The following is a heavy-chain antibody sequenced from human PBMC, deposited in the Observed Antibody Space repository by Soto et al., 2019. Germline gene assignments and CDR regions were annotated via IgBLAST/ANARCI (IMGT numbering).Heavy chain of an antibody. J-gene: IGHJ4*02. D-gene: IGHD3-16*01. Sequence: ASVKVSCKASGYTFTSYAMHWVRQAPGQRLEWMGWINAGNGNTKYSQKFQGRVTITRDTSASTAFMELSSLRSEDTAVYYCARVIGGLYYFDYWGQGTLVTVSS. CDR1: GYTFTSYA. CDR3: ARVIGGLYYFDY. CDR2: INAGNGNT. V-gene: IGHV1-3*01.